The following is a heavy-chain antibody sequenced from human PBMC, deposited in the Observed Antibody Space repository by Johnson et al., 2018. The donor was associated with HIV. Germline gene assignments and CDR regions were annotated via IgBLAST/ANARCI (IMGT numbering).Heavy chain of an antibody. CDR3: ARPRIAVLPGGAFDI. Sequence: VQLVESGGGFVQPGRSLRLSCAASGFTFDDYAMHWVRQAPGKGLEWVSGISWNSGSIGYADSVKGRFTISRDNAKNSLYLQMNSLRAEDTALYYCARPRIAVLPGGAFDIWGQGTMVTVSS. CDR2: ISWNSGSI. J-gene: IGHJ3*02. V-gene: IGHV3-9*01. CDR1: GFTFDDYA. D-gene: IGHD6-19*01.